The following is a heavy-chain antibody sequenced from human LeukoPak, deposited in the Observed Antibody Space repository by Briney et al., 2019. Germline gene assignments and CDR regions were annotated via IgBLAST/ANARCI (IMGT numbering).Heavy chain of an antibody. CDR2: INPNRGGT. CDR1: GYTFTGYY. V-gene: IGHV1-2*02. D-gene: IGHD3-22*01. Sequence: ASVKVSCKASGYTFTGYYMHWVRQAPGQGLEWMGWINPNRGGTHYAQKFQGRVSMTRDTSISTAYMELSRLSSGDTALYFCARSINSDSSGYSRASGASFDYWGQGTLVTVSS. CDR3: ARSINSDSSGYSRASGASFDY. J-gene: IGHJ4*02.